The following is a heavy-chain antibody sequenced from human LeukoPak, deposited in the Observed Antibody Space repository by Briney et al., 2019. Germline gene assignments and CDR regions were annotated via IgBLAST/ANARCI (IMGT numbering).Heavy chain of an antibody. Sequence: GGSLRLSCAASGFTFSSYSMDWVRQAPGKGLEWVSSISTSSSYIYYADSVKGRFTISRDNAKNSLYLQMNSLRAEDTAVYYCAREYDILTGYYKVEGYFQHWGQGTLVTVSS. CDR1: GFTFSSYS. V-gene: IGHV3-21*04. CDR2: ISTSSSYI. D-gene: IGHD3-9*01. J-gene: IGHJ1*01. CDR3: AREYDILTGYYKVEGYFQH.